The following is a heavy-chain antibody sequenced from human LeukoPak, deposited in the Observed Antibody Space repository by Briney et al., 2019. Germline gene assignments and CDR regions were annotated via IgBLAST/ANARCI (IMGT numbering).Heavy chain of an antibody. D-gene: IGHD5-12*01. J-gene: IGHJ4*02. V-gene: IGHV4-59*08. Sequence: SETLSLTCTVSGGSISSYYWSWIRQPPGKGLEWIGYIYYSGSTNYNPSLRSRVTMSVDTSKNQFSLKLSSVTAADTAVYYCARASGYDLIFDYWGQGTLVTVSS. CDR3: ARASGYDLIFDY. CDR1: GGSISSYY. CDR2: IYYSGST.